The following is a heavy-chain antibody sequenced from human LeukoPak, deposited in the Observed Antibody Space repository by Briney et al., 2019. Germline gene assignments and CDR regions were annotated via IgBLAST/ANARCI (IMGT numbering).Heavy chain of an antibody. J-gene: IGHJ5*02. CDR2: INHSGST. CDR1: GGSFSGYY. D-gene: IGHD3-10*01. V-gene: IGHV4-34*01. Sequence: SETLSLTCAVYGGSFSGYYWSWIRQPPGKGLEWIGEINHSGSTNYNPSLKSRVTISVDTSKNQFSLKLSSVTAADTAVYYCARVRYYGSKPFDPWGQGTLVTVSS. CDR3: ARVRYYGSKPFDP.